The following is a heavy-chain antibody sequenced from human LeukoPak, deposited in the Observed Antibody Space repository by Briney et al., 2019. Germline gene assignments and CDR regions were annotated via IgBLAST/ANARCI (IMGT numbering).Heavy chain of an antibody. D-gene: IGHD5-24*01. CDR2: IYTSGST. Sequence: SETLSLTCTVSCDSISSYYWSWIRQPAGKGLEWIGRIYTSGSTNYNPSLKSRVTMSVDTSKNQFSLKLSSVTAADTAVYYCAREGQMATITSDAFDIWGQGTMVTVSS. J-gene: IGHJ3*02. CDR3: AREGQMATITSDAFDI. V-gene: IGHV4-4*07. CDR1: CDSISSYY.